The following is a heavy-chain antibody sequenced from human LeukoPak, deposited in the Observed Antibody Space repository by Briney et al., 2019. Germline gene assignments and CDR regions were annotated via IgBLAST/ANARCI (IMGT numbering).Heavy chain of an antibody. J-gene: IGHJ5*01. CDR3: VRVADGYSSGWFDS. D-gene: IGHD6-25*01. Sequence: GASVKVSCKASGYDFNFYDINWVRQAPGKELEWMGWMNPKRGDTGYAQSFQGRLTITRDMSTSTSYMELNRLTSEDTAVYYCVRVADGYSSGWFDSWGQGTLVTVSS. CDR2: MNPKRGDT. V-gene: IGHV1-8*03. CDR1: GYDFNFYD.